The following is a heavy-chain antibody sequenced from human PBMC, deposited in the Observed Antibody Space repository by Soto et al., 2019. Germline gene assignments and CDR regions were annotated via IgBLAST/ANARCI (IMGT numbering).Heavy chain of an antibody. CDR1: GFTFSSYG. V-gene: IGHV3-30*18. CDR3: AKDASRGYSYPHYYYGMDV. CDR2: ISYDGSNK. Sequence: GGSLRLSCAASGFTFSSYGMHWVRQAPGKGLEWVAVISYDGSNKYYADSVKGRFTISRDNSKNTLYLQMNSLRAEDTAVYYCAKDASRGYSYPHYYYGMDVWGQGTTVTVSS. D-gene: IGHD5-18*01. J-gene: IGHJ6*02.